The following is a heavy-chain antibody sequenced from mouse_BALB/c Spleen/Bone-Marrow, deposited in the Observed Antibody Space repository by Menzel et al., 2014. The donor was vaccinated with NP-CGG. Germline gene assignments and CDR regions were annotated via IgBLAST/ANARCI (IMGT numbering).Heavy chain of an antibody. D-gene: IGHD2-10*02. J-gene: IGHJ3*01. CDR1: GFTFSDFY. CDR3: ARDVGYGNYFFY. V-gene: IGHV7-1*02. CDR2: SRNKAKHYTT. Sequence: EVQRVESGGGLVQPGDSLRLSCATSGFTFSDFYMEWVRQPPGKRLEWIAASRNKAKHYTTEYSASVKGRFIVSRDTSQSILYLQMNALRAEDTAIYYCARDVGYGNYFFYWGQGTLVTVSA.